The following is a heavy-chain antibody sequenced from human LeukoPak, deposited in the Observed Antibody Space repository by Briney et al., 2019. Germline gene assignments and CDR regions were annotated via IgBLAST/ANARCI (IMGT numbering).Heavy chain of an antibody. CDR3: AKDGVRIAASGLLDN. J-gene: IGHJ4*02. CDR1: GFTFSSYA. Sequence: PGGSLRLSCAASGFTFSSYAMSWVRQAPGKGLEWVSAISGSGGSTYYTDSVKGRFTISRDNSKNTLYLQMNSLRAEDTAVYYCAKDGVRIAASGLLDNWGQGTLVTVSS. CDR2: ISGSGGST. V-gene: IGHV3-23*01. D-gene: IGHD6-13*01.